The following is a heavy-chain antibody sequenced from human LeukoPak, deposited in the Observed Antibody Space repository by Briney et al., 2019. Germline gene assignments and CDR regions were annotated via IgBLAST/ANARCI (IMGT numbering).Heavy chain of an antibody. D-gene: IGHD3-22*01. CDR3: ARQDYYDSSGYEYYFDY. CDR1: GGSISSSSYY. J-gene: IGHJ4*02. Sequence: SETLSLTCTVSGGSISSSSYYWGWIRQPPGKGLEWIGSIYYSGSTYYNPSLKSRVTISVDTSKNQFSLKLSSATAADTAVYYCARQDYYDSSGYEYYFDYWGQGTLVTVSS. CDR2: IYYSGST. V-gene: IGHV4-39*01.